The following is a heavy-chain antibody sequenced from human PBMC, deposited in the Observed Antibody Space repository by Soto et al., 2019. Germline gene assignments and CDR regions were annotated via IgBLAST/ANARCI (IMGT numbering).Heavy chain of an antibody. CDR3: ARRHSGHWYFDL. CDR2: ISSSSSAI. J-gene: IGHJ2*01. Sequence: EVQLVESGGGLVQPGGSLRLSCAASGFTFSSYNMNWVRQAPGKGLEWVSYISSSSSAIHYADSVKGRFTMSRDNAKNSLYQQMNSLGAEDTAVYYCARRHSGHWYFDLWGRGTLVTVSS. CDR1: GFTFSSYN. V-gene: IGHV3-48*01. D-gene: IGHD2-21*01.